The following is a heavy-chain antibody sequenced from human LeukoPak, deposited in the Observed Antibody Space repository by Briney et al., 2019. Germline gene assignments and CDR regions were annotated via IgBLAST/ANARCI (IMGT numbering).Heavy chain of an antibody. D-gene: IGHD1-26*01. CDR3: ARHSGSYYKDAFDI. Sequence: SETLSLTCTVSVGSISSSSYYWGWIRQPPGKGLEGIGSIYYSGSTYYNPSLKSRVTISVDTSKNQFSLKLSSVTAADTAVYYCARHSGSYYKDAFDIWGQGTMVTVSS. V-gene: IGHV4-39*01. CDR2: IYYSGST. J-gene: IGHJ3*02. CDR1: VGSISSSSYY.